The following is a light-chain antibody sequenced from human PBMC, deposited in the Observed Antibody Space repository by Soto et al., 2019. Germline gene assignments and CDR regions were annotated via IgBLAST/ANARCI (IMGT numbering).Light chain of an antibody. CDR2: GAS. CDR1: QSINSN. J-gene: IGKJ1*01. Sequence: VMTHSPATLSFSAVDRATLSCTASQSINSNLAWYQQRPGQAPRLLIYGASTRATGIPARFSGSGSGTEFTLTISSLQSEDFAVYYCQQYNNWWTFGQGTKVDIK. V-gene: IGKV3-15*01. CDR3: QQYNNWWT.